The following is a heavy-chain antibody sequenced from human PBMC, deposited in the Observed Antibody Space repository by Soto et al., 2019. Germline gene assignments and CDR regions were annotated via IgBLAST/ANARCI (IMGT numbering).Heavy chain of an antibody. Sequence: EVQLVESGGGLVQPGGSLRLSCAASGFTSSSYWIHWVRQAPGKGLVWVSRISNDGSSTNYADSVKGRFTISRDNAKNNMYLQMNSLRAEDTAVYYCARDTYYYDSSAAVSADAFDFWGQGTMVTVSS. CDR1: GFTSSSYW. J-gene: IGHJ3*01. D-gene: IGHD3-22*01. CDR3: ARDTYYYDSSAAVSADAFDF. CDR2: ISNDGSST. V-gene: IGHV3-74*01.